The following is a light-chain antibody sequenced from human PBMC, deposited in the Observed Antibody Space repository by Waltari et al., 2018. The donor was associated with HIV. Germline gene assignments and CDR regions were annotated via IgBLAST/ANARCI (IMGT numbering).Light chain of an antibody. V-gene: IGKV2-28*01. CDR1: QSLLARSGYHY. J-gene: IGKJ4*01. CDR2: LGS. Sequence: EIVLTQSPLSLPGTPGEPASISCRSSQSLLARSGYHYLVWYVQRPGESPQLLIYLGSDRASGVPDRFSGSGSGTDFTLKISRVEAEDAGVYYCMQALQTPLTFGGGTKVEIK. CDR3: MQALQTPLT.